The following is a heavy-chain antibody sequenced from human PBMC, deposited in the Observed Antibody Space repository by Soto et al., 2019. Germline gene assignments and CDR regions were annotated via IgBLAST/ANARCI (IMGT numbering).Heavy chain of an antibody. V-gene: IGHV1-46*03. CDR2: VTPAGSST. D-gene: IGHD6-13*01. J-gene: IGHJ5*02. CDR1: GPSFIKYY. Sequence: KVSSRASGPSFIKYYVHLARPAPGPEQDTTGVVTPAGSSTVYALTLEVRVTVASDKSTSTVYMELNSLTSEDTALYYCARDNSRTFPTAPGDKKSDSSGWWFDPWGQGTLVTVSA. CDR3: ARDNSRTFPTAPGDKKSDSSGWWFDP.